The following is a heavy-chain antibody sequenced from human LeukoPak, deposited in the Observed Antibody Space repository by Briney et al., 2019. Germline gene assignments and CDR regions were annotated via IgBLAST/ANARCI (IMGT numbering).Heavy chain of an antibody. J-gene: IGHJ4*02. CDR2: IYYSGST. D-gene: IGHD2-2*03. CDR1: GGSISSYY. V-gene: IGHV4-59*01. CDR3: ARASRGYCSGTSCESSIDY. Sequence: SETLSLTCTVSGGSISSYYWSWIRQPPGKGLEWIGYIYYSGSTNYNPSLKCRVTISVDTFKNQFSLKLSSVTAADTAVYYCARASRGYCSGTSCESSIDYWGQGTLVTVSS.